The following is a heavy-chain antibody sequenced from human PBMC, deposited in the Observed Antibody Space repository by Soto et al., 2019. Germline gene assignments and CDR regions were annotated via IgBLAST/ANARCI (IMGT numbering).Heavy chain of an antibody. Sequence: KTSETLSLTCTVSGGSISSGDYFWTWIRQPPGKGLEWIGYIYYSGSTYYNPSLKSRVTISVDTSKNQFSLKLSSVTAADQAVYYCDRGRGIVVVSTFDYWGQGTLVTVSS. V-gene: IGHV4-30-4*01. CDR3: DRGRGIVVVSTFDY. D-gene: IGHD3-22*01. CDR2: IYYSGST. CDR1: GGSISSGDYF. J-gene: IGHJ4*02.